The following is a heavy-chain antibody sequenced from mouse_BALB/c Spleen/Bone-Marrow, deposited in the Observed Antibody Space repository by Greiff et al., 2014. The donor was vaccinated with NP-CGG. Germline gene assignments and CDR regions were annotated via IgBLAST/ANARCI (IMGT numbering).Heavy chain of an antibody. J-gene: IGHJ4*01. V-gene: IGHV5-4*02. CDR3: ARSGERYGAMDY. Sequence: VQLKESRGGLVKPGGSLKLSCAASGFTFSDFYMFWFRQTPEKRLEWVATISNGGTYTYYPDSVKGRFTISRDNAKNNLYLQMSSLKSEDTAMYYCARSGERYGAMDYWGQGTSVTVTS. CDR1: GFTFSDFY. D-gene: IGHD1-1*02. CDR2: ISNGGTYT.